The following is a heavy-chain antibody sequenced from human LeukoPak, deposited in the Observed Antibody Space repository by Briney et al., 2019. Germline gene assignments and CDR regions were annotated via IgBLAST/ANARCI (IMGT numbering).Heavy chain of an antibody. CDR3: AKQRSSTGTPSLFDP. V-gene: IGHV3-30*02. J-gene: IGHJ5*02. CDR1: GFTFSSYG. CDR2: IRYDGSNK. D-gene: IGHD5-24*01. Sequence: GGSLRLSCAASGFTFSSYGMHWVRQAPGKGLEWVAFIRYDGSNKYYADSVKGRFTISRDNSKNTLYLQMNSLRAEDTAVYYCAKQRSSTGTPSLFDPWGQGTLVTVSS.